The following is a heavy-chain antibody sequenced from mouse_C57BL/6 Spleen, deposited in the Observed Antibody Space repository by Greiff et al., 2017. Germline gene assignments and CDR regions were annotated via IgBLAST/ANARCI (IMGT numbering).Heavy chain of an antibody. V-gene: IGHV1-64*01. CDR3: ARRDYGFERFAY. CDR2: IHPNSGST. J-gene: IGHJ3*01. Sequence: VQLQQPGAELVKPGASVKLSCKASGYTFTSYCMHWVKQRPGQGLEWIGMIHPNSGSTKYNEKFKGKATLTVDKSSSTSYMQLSRLTSEDAAVYYCARRDYGFERFAYWGQGTLVTVSA. D-gene: IGHD2-2*01. CDR1: GYTFTSYC.